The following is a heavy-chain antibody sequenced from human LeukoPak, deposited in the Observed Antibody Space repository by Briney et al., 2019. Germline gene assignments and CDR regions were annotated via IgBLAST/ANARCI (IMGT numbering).Heavy chain of an antibody. CDR2: ISGSGGNV. V-gene: IGHV3-23*01. J-gene: IGHJ6*03. Sequence: TGGSLRLSCAASGFTFSSYGMSWVRQAPGKGLEWVSSISGSGGNVYYAGSVRGRFTISRDNSKNTVYLQMNSLRAEDTAVYFCAKEYGYDYNYFYSMDVWGKGTTVTISS. CDR3: AKEYGYDYNYFYSMDV. CDR1: GFTFSSYG. D-gene: IGHD1-1*01.